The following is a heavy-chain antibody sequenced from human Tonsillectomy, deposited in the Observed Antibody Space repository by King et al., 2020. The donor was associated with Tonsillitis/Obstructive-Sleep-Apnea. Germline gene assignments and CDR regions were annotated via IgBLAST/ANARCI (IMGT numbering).Heavy chain of an antibody. V-gene: IGHV7-4-1*02. D-gene: IGHD6-19*01. J-gene: IGHJ4*02. CDR1: GYTFTSYA. CDR2: INTNIGNP. Sequence: VQLVQSGSELKKPGASVKVSCKASGYTFTSYAMNWVRQAPGQGLEWMGWINTNIGNPTYAQGFTGRFVLSLDTSVSTAYLQINGLKAEETALYYCARDPRVAVAGSFDYWGQGTLVTVSS. CDR3: ARDPRVAVAGSFDY.